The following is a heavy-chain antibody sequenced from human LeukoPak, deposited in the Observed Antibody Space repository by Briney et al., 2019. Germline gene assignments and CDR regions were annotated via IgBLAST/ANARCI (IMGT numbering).Heavy chain of an antibody. CDR3: ARDELSAAAAGIPGY. D-gene: IGHD6-13*01. Sequence: ASVTVSCTASGYTFTGYYMHWVRQAPGQGLEWMGWSNPNSGGTNYAQKFQDRVTMTRDTSISTAYMELSRLRSDDTAVYYCARDELSAAAAGIPGYWGQGTLVTVSS. J-gene: IGHJ4*02. V-gene: IGHV1-2*02. CDR1: GYTFTGYY. CDR2: SNPNSGGT.